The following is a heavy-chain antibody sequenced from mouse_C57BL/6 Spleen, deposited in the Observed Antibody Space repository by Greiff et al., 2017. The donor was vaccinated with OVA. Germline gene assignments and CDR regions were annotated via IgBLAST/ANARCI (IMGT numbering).Heavy chain of an antibody. CDR2: IDPSDSYT. J-gene: IGHJ4*01. CDR3: ARKSNYLYYAMDY. V-gene: IGHV1-59*01. Sequence: QVQLQQPGAELVRPGTSVKLSCKASGYTFTSYWMHWVKQRPGQGLEWIGVIDPSDSYTNYNQKFKGKATLTVDTSSSTAYMQLSSLTSEDSAVYDCARKSNYLYYAMDYWGQGTSVTVSS. CDR1: GYTFTSYW. D-gene: IGHD2-5*01.